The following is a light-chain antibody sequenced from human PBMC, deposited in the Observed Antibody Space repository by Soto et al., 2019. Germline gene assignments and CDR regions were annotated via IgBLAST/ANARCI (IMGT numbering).Light chain of an antibody. CDR2: EVN. CDR3: NSQTRSGIRV. V-gene: IGLV2-14*01. Sequence: QSALTQPASVSGSPGQSITISCTGTSSDVGGSNHVSWYQHHPGKVPKVLIYEVNFRPSGVSNRFSGSKSGYTASLTSSGLQAEDEADYYCNSQTRSGIRVFGTGTKLTVL. J-gene: IGLJ1*01. CDR1: SSDVGGSNH.